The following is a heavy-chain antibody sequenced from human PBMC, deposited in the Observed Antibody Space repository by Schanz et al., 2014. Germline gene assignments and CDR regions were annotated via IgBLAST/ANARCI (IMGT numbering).Heavy chain of an antibody. CDR3: ARDRDQWDGNYLDY. CDR2: ITSFNVKT. CDR1: GYTFSSYG. V-gene: IGHV1-18*01. J-gene: IGHJ4*02. Sequence: QVQLVQSGGEVKKPGASVKVSCKASGYTFSSYGISWVRQAPGLGLEWMGWITSFNVKTNSAQSLQGRVSLTTDTSTGTAYMELRSLRSDDTAVYYCARDRDQWDGNYLDYWGQGTLVTVSS. D-gene: IGHD1-26*01.